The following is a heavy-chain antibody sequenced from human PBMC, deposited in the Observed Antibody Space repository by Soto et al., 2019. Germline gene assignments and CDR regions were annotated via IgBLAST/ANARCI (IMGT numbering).Heavy chain of an antibody. J-gene: IGHJ4*02. CDR3: ARGRYGDY. CDR2: ISAHNGNT. D-gene: IGHD1-1*01. Sequence: QVHLVQSGAEVKKPGASVKVSCKGSGYGFTTYGITWVRQAPGQGLEWMAWISAHNGNTNYAQRLQGRATVTRDTSTSTAYRALRSLRSDDTAVYYCARGRYGDYWGQGALVTVSS. V-gene: IGHV1-18*01. CDR1: GYGFTTYG.